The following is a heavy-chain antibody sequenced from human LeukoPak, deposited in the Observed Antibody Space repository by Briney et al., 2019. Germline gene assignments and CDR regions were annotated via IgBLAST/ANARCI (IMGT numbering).Heavy chain of an antibody. CDR3: ARDRQQLVMYYFDY. CDR1: GGTFSSYA. J-gene: IGHJ4*02. CDR2: IIPILGIA. V-gene: IGHV1-69*04. D-gene: IGHD6-13*01. Sequence: SVKVSCKASGGTFSSYAISWVRQAPGQGXEWMGRIIPILGIANYAQKFQGRVTITADKSTSTAYMELSSLRSEDTAVYYCARDRQQLVMYYFDYWGQGTLVTVSS.